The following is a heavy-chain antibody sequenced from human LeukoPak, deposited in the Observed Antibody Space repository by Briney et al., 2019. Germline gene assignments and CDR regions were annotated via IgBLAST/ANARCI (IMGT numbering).Heavy chain of an antibody. V-gene: IGHV1-46*01. CDR3: ARDLFAEVTTTEFDY. Sequence: ASVKVSCKTSGYTFTSYYMHWVRQAPGQGLEWMGIINPSGGSTTYAQKFQGRVTMTKDTSTSTVYTELNSLRSEDTAVYYCARDLFAEVTTTEFDYWGQGTLVTVSS. CDR1: GYTFTSYY. J-gene: IGHJ4*02. D-gene: IGHD4-17*01. CDR2: INPSGGST.